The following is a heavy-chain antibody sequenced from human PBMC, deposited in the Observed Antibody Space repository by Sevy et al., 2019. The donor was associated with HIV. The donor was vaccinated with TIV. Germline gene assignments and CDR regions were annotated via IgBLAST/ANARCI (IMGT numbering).Heavy chain of an antibody. CDR2: ISSSGSSI. V-gene: IGHV3-48*03. Sequence: GGSLRLSCVVSGFTFSNYEINWVRQAPGKGLEWLSYISSSGSSIYYADSVKGRFTISRDNAKNSLYLQMSSLRAEDTADYYCAKGRYSYGMRAFDIWGQGTMVTVSS. J-gene: IGHJ3*02. CDR3: AKGRYSYGMRAFDI. CDR1: GFTFSNYE. D-gene: IGHD5-18*01.